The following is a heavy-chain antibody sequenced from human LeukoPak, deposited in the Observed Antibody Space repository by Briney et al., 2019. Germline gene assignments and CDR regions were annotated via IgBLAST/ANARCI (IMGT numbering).Heavy chain of an antibody. Sequence: GGSLRLSCTASGFTFGDYGMNWVRQAPGKGLEWVSFIRSKAYGGTTEYAASVKGRFTKSRDDSKSIAYLQMNSLKTEDTAVYYCTGSFGELTFFDYWGQGTLVTVSS. D-gene: IGHD3-10*01. CDR1: GFTFGDYG. CDR3: TGSFGELTFFDY. J-gene: IGHJ4*02. V-gene: IGHV3-49*04. CDR2: IRSKAYGGTT.